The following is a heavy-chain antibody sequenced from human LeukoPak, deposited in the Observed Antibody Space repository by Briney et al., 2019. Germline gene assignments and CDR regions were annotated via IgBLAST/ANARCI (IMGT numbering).Heavy chain of an antibody. CDR1: GFTFDDYG. V-gene: IGHV3-20*04. CDR3: ARTYYYYYYMDV. Sequence: PGGSLRLSCAASGFTFDDYGMSWVRQAPGKGLEWVSGINWNGGSTGYADSVKGRFTITRDNAKNSLYLQMNSLRAEDTAVYYCARTYYYYYYMDVWGKGTTVTISS. J-gene: IGHJ6*03. CDR2: INWNGGST.